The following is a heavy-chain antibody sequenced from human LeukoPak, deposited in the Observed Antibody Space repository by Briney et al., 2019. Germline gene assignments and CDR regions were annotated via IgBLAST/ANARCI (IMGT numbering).Heavy chain of an antibody. V-gene: IGHV4-39*01. D-gene: IGHD3-10*01. CDR3: ARVQYYGSGTYSKLFDY. CDR1: GGSISSSSYY. Sequence: SETLSLTCTVSGGSISSSSYYWGWIRQPPGKGLEWIGSIYYSGSTYYNPSLKSRVTISVDTSKIQFSLKLSSVTAADTAVYYCARVQYYGSGTYSKLFDYWGQGTLVTVSS. CDR2: IYYSGST. J-gene: IGHJ4*02.